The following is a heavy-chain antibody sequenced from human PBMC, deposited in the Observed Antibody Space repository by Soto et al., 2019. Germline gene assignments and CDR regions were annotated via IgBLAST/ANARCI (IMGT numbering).Heavy chain of an antibody. D-gene: IGHD3-22*01. J-gene: IGHJ3*01. Sequence: EVQLVESGGGLVQPGGSLRLSCTASGFSFSNYAMNWVRQAPGKGLEWVSYISSSSRTRYYADAVKGRFTISRDNAKHSLYRQMGSLRDEDTAIYYRASRGGNYESGGQRVDVWGQGTMVTVSS. CDR3: ASRGGNYESGGQRVDV. CDR1: GFSFSNYA. CDR2: ISSSSRTR. V-gene: IGHV3-48*02.